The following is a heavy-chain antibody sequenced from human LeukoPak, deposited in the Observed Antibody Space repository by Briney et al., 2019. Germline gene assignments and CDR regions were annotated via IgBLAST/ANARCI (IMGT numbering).Heavy chain of an antibody. CDR3: AREGYDYVWQTTEQDGMDV. CDR1: GFPVSSNY. J-gene: IGHJ6*02. D-gene: IGHD3-16*01. Sequence: GGSLRLSCAASGFPVSSNYMTWVRQAPQKGLEWVSTIHSDGTTYYVDSVKGRFLISRDISQNTVYLEMNSLRAEDAAVYYCAREGYDYVWQTTEQDGMDVWGQGTTVTVSS. CDR2: IHSDGTT. V-gene: IGHV3-53*01.